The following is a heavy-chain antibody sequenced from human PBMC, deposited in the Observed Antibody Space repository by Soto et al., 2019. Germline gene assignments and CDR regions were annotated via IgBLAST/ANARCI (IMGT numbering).Heavy chain of an antibody. CDR3: AKPRDDYSNYNGMDV. CDR1: GFTFSSYG. Sequence: VGSLRLSCAASGFTFSSYGMHWVRQAPGKGLEWVAVISYDGSNKYYADSVKGRFTISRDNSKNTLYLQMNSLRAEDTAVYYCAKPRDDYSNYNGMDVWGQGTTVTVSS. CDR2: ISYDGSNK. D-gene: IGHD4-4*01. V-gene: IGHV3-30*18. J-gene: IGHJ6*02.